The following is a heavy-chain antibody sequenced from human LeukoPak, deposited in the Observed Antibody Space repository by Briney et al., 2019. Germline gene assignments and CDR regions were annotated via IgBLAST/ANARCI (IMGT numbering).Heavy chain of an antibody. CDR2: IRSKANSYAT. Sequence: PGGSLRLSCAASGFTFSGSAMHWVRQASGKGLEWVGRIRSKANSYATAYAASVKGRFTISRDDSKNTAYLQMNSLKTEDTAVYYCIRPSSTTGATFWFDPWGQGTLVTVSS. J-gene: IGHJ5*02. CDR3: IRPSSTTGATFWFDP. D-gene: IGHD1-1*01. V-gene: IGHV3-73*01. CDR1: GFTFSGSA.